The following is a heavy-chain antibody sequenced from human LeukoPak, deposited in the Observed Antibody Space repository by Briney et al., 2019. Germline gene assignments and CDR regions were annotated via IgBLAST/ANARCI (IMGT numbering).Heavy chain of an antibody. D-gene: IGHD3-10*01. V-gene: IGHV4-38-2*02. CDR3: ARDRSAGFGELFHTNWFDP. CDR1: GGSISSYY. CDR2: IYHSGST. J-gene: IGHJ5*02. Sequence: SETLSLTCTVSGGSISSYYWGWIRQPPGKGLEWIGSIYHSGSTYYNPSLKSRVTISVDASKNQFSLKLSSVTAADTAVYYCARDRSAGFGELFHTNWFDPWGQGTLVTVSS.